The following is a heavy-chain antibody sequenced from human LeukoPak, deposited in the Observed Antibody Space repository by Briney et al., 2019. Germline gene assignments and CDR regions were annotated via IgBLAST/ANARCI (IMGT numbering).Heavy chain of an antibody. D-gene: IGHD5-18*01. Sequence: SETRSLTCAVYGGSFSGYYWSWIRQPPGKGLEWIGEINHSGSANYNPSLKSRVTISVDTSKNQFSLKLSSVTAADTAVYYYARGRYSYGFDYWGQGTLVTVSS. V-gene: IGHV4-34*01. CDR1: GGSFSGYY. CDR3: ARGRYSYGFDY. CDR2: INHSGSA. J-gene: IGHJ4*02.